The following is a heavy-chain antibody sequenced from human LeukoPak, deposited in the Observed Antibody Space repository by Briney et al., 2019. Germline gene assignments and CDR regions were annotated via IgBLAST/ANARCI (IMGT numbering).Heavy chain of an antibody. V-gene: IGHV3-23*01. J-gene: IGHJ4*02. D-gene: IGHD5-24*01. CDR1: GFTFSSYA. CDR2: ISGSGGST. Sequence: QPGGSLRLSCAASGFTFSSYAMSWVRQAPGKGLEWVSAISGSGGSTYYADSVKGRFTISRDNSKNTLYLQMNSLRAEDTAVYYCAKDQGPMAIWPLSPDFDYWGQGTLVTVSS. CDR3: AKDQGPMAIWPLSPDFDY.